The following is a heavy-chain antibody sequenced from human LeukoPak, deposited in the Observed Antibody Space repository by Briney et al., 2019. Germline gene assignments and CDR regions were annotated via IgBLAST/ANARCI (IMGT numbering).Heavy chain of an antibody. CDR2: INPNSGGT. CDR3: ARDVGVITPNDAFDI. CDR1: GYTFTGYY. Sequence: ASVKVSCKASGYTFTGYYMHWLRQAPGQGLEWMGRINPNSGGTNYAQKFQGRVTMTRDTSISTAYMELSRLRSDDTAVYYCARDVGVITPNDAFDIWGQGTMVTVSS. V-gene: IGHV1-2*06. D-gene: IGHD3-22*01. J-gene: IGHJ3*02.